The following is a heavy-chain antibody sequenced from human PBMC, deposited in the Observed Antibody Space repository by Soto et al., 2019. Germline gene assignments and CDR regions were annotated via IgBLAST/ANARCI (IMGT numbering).Heavy chain of an antibody. CDR1: GFTFSSYA. J-gene: IGHJ3*02. CDR2: ISYDGSNK. V-gene: IGHV3-30-3*01. CDR3: ARDCSGGSCYPSGSFDI. Sequence: GGSLRLSCAASGFTFSSYAMHWVRQAPGKGLEPVAVISYDGSNKYYADSVKGRFTISRDNSKNTLYLQMNSLRAEDTAVYYCARDCSGGSCYPSGSFDISGQGTMVTGSS. D-gene: IGHD2-15*01.